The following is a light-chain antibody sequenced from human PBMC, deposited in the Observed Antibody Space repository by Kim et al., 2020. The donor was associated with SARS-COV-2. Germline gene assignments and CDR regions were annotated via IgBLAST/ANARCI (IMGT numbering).Light chain of an antibody. CDR2: RAS. J-gene: IGKJ2*01. CDR3: QQTYSPPHT. V-gene: IGKV1-39*01. Sequence: DIQMTQSPSSLSASPGDRVTITCRASQSISNYLSWFQQRPGKVPQLLIYRASGLQSGVPSRFSGGGSGTEFTLTIDGLQVEDFATYFCQQTYSPPHTFGQGTKLEIK. CDR1: QSISNY.